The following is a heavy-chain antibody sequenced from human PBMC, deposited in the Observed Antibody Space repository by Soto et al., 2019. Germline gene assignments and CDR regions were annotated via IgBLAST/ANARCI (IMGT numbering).Heavy chain of an antibody. CDR3: AKVGYCSSTSCFYVGNYYYMDV. Sequence: GGSLRLSCAASGFTFDDYAMHWVRQAPGKGLEWVSGISWNSGSIGYADSVKGRFTISRDNAKNSLYLQMNSLRAEETALYYCAKVGYCSSTSCFYVGNYYYMDVWGKGTTVTVSS. J-gene: IGHJ6*03. D-gene: IGHD2-2*01. CDR2: ISWNSGSI. CDR1: GFTFDDYA. V-gene: IGHV3-9*01.